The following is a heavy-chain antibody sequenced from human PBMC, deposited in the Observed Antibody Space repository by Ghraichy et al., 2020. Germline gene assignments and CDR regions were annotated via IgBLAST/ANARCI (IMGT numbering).Heavy chain of an antibody. J-gene: IGHJ6*03. CDR3: AKDTPYYYGSENYYYMDV. CDR1: GFTFSSYA. V-gene: IGHV3-23*01. Sequence: GGSLRLSCAASGFTFSSYAMSWVRQAPGKGLEWVSAISGSGGSTYYADSVKGRFTISRDNSKNTLYLQMNSLRAEDTAVYYCAKDTPYYYGSENYYYMDVWGKGTTVTVSS. CDR2: ISGSGGST. D-gene: IGHD3-10*01.